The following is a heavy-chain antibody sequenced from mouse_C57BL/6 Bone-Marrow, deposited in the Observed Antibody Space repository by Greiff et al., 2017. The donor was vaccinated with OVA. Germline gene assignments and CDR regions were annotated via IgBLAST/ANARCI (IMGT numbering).Heavy chain of an antibody. CDR3: ARIGVYYDYDGFAY. CDR2: IYPRSGNT. V-gene: IGHV1-81*01. CDR1: GYTFTSSG. J-gene: IGHJ3*01. Sequence: QVQLQQSGAELARPGASVKLSCKASGYTFTSSGISWVKQRTGQGLEWIGEIYPRSGNTYYNEKFKGKATLTADKSSSTAYMELRSLTSEDSAVYFCARIGVYYDYDGFAYWGQGTLVTVSA. D-gene: IGHD2-4*01.